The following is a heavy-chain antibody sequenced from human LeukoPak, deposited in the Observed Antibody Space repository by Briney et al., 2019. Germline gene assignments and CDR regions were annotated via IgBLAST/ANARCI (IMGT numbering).Heavy chain of an antibody. V-gene: IGHV1-2*02. CDR2: INPNSGGT. J-gene: IGHJ4*02. CDR1: EYIFTDDY. D-gene: IGHD3-3*01. CDR3: ARANYDFWSGYPLKG. Sequence: ASVKVSFKPSEYIFTDDYMHWVRQTPGQGLEWMGWINPNSGGTRYPQKFQGRVTMTRDTSISTAYMELSRLRSDDTAVYYCARANYDFWSGYPLKGWGQGTLVTVSS.